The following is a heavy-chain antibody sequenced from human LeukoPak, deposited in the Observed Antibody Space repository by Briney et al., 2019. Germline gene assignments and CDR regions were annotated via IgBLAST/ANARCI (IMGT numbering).Heavy chain of an antibody. J-gene: IGHJ4*02. CDR1: GGSFSDYY. V-gene: IGHV4-34*01. D-gene: IGHD1-26*01. CDR3: ARHLIESGSANYYAFDY. CDR2: INHSGST. Sequence: SETLSLTCAVYGGSFSDYYWTWVRQPPGKGLEWIGEINHSGSTKYNPSLKSRVSISLAASKNQFFLRVSSMTAADTAVYYCARHLIESGSANYYAFDYWGQGTLVTVSA.